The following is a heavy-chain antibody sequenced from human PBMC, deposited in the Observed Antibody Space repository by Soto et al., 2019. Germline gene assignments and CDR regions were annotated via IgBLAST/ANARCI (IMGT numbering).Heavy chain of an antibody. D-gene: IGHD2-8*01. J-gene: IGHJ5*02. Sequence: SETLSLTCSVSDDSINSDKYYWGWIRQPPGKGLEWIGSIYYRGNAYYNPSLQSRVTISVDTSKSQFSLKLSSVTAADTAVYYCAREMVYRPEGDWFDPWGQGTLVTVSS. CDR3: AREMVYRPEGDWFDP. CDR2: IYYRGNA. V-gene: IGHV4-39*07. CDR1: DDSINSDKYY.